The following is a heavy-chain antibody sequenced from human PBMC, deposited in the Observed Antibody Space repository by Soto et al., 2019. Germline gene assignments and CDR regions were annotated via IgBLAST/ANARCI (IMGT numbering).Heavy chain of an antibody. Sequence: KLEWMGWINAGNGNTKYSHKFQGRVTITRDTSASTAYMELSSLSSEDTAVYYCAREKTYYFFFRAHDGIRDTVPVSAFLLNRSSDL. CDR3: AREKTYYFFFRAHDGIRDTVPVSAFLLNRSSDL. CDR2: INAGNGNT. J-gene: IGHJ2*01. D-gene: IGHD3-16*01. V-gene: IGHV1-3*01.